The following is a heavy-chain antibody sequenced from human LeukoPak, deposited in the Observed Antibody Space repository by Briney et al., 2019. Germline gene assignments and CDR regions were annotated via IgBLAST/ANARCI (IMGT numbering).Heavy chain of an antibody. Sequence: GGSPGLSCAASGFTFSSYSMNWVRQAPGKGLEWVSSISSSSSYIYYADSVKGRFTISGDNAKNSLYLQMNSLRAEDTAVYYCARWSRSSGWYAVHYFDYWGQGTLVTVSS. J-gene: IGHJ4*02. D-gene: IGHD6-19*01. CDR1: GFTFSSYS. CDR3: ARWSRSSGWYAVHYFDY. V-gene: IGHV3-21*01. CDR2: ISSSSSYI.